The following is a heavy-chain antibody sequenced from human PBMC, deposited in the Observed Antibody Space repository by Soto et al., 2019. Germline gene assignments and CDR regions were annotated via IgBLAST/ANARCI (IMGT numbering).Heavy chain of an antibody. CDR2: IIPIFGTA. V-gene: IGHV1-69*06. Sequence: GASVKVSCKASGGTFSSYAISWVRQAPGQGLEWMGGIIPIFGTANYAQKFQGRVTITADKSTSTAYMELSSLRSEDTAVYYCARVNPLVVVPAAMGGWFDPWGQGTLVTVSS. CDR1: GGTFSSYA. J-gene: IGHJ5*02. CDR3: ARVNPLVVVPAAMGGWFDP. D-gene: IGHD2-2*01.